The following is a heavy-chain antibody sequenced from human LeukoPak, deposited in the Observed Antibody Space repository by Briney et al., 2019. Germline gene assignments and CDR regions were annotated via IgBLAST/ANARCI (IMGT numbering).Heavy chain of an antibody. D-gene: IGHD3-10*01. J-gene: IGHJ5*02. V-gene: IGHV4-31*03. CDR1: GGSISSDGYY. Sequence: PSETLSLTCTVSGGSISSDGYYWSWIRQHPGKGLEWIGYINYSGSTSYNPFLKSRVTISVDTSKNHFSLKLSSVTAADTAVYYCAKDSSAGIGWFDPWGQGTLVIVSS. CDR2: INYSGST. CDR3: AKDSSAGIGWFDP.